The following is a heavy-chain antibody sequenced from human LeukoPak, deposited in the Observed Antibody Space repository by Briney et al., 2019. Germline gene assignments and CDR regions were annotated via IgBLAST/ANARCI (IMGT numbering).Heavy chain of an antibody. V-gene: IGHV3-23*01. CDR2: ISGSDGST. Sequence: GGSLRLSWAASGFTFSSNAMTGFPQAPGKGLDWVSGISGSDGSTYYADSVKGRFTISRDNSKKTLYLQMNSLRAEDTAVYYCAKDRGVGTTHDFWPEYWGRGTLVAVSS. J-gene: IGHJ4*02. CDR3: AKDRGVGTTHDFWPEY. CDR1: GFTFSSNA. D-gene: IGHD3-3*01.